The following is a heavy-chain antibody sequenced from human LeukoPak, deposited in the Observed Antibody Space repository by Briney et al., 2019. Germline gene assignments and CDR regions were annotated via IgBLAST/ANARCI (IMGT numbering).Heavy chain of an antibody. CDR1: GFTFRDYY. CDR3: AKTYYYDSSGYYYYYYYMDV. CDR2: ISGSGGST. Sequence: GGSLRLSCAASGFTFRDYYMSWVRQAPGKGLEWVSAISGSGGSTYYADSVKGRFTISRDNSKNTLYLQMNSLRAEDTAVYYCAKTYYYDSSGYYYYYYYMDVWGKGTTVTVSS. J-gene: IGHJ6*03. V-gene: IGHV3-23*01. D-gene: IGHD3-22*01.